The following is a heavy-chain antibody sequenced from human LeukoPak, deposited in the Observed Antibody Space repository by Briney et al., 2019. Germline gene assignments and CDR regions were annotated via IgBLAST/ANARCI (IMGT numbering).Heavy chain of an antibody. V-gene: IGHV3-20*04. CDR2: INWNGGRT. CDR3: ARNFGGGDSSGPYY. J-gene: IGHJ4*02. Sequence: GGSLRLSCAASGFTFTSYWMSWVRQAPGKGLEWVSGINWNGGRTGYADSMKGRFIISRDNAKNSLYLQVNSLRAEDTALYYCARNFGGGDSSGPYYWGQGTLVTVSS. D-gene: IGHD3-22*01. CDR1: GFTFTSYW.